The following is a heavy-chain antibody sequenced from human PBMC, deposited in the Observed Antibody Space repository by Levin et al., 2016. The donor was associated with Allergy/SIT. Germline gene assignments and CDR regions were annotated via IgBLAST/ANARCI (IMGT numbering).Heavy chain of an antibody. V-gene: IGHV3-21*01. J-gene: IGHJ6*02. CDR2: ITGSGDDI. D-gene: IGHD6-13*01. CDR3: ALAYSSNLGNYYYYGMDV. Sequence: GGSLRLSCAASGFAFSTYPMNWARQVPGKGLEWLSSITGSGDDIHYADSVKGRFTISRDNAKKSLYLQMNSLRAEDTAVYYCALAYSSNLGNYYYYGMDVWGQGTTVTVSS. CDR1: GFAFSTYP.